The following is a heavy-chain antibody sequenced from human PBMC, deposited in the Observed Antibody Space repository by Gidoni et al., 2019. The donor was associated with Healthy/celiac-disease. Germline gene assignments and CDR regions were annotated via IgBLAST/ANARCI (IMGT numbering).Heavy chain of an antibody. V-gene: IGHV5-51*01. CDR1: GYSFPSYC. J-gene: IGHJ6*03. D-gene: IGHD2-15*01. CDR2: IYPGDSDT. CDR3: ARHDATLGYCSGGSCYYYYYMDV. Sequence: VQLVQSGAEVKKPGESLKLSCKASGYSFPSYCIGWVRQMPGKGLEWLGIIYPGDSDTRYSPSCQGQVTIAADKSISTAYLQWSSLKASDTAMYYCARHDATLGYCSGGSCYYYYYMDVWGKGTTVTVSS.